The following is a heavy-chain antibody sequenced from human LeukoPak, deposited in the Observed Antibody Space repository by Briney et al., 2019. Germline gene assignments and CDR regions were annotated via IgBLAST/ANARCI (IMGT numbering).Heavy chain of an antibody. J-gene: IGHJ3*02. Sequence: TGGSLRLSCTASGFTFGDYAMSWVRQAPGKGLEWVGFIRSKAYGGTTEYAASVKGRFTISRDDSKSIAYLQMNSLKTEDTAVYYCTGDSDYGDYRSETDAFDIWGQGTMVTVSS. V-gene: IGHV3-49*04. CDR3: TGDSDYGDYRSETDAFDI. CDR1: GFTFGDYA. CDR2: IRSKAYGGTT. D-gene: IGHD4-17*01.